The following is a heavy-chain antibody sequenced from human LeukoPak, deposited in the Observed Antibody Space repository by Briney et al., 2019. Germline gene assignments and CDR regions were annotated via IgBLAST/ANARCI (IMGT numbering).Heavy chain of an antibody. J-gene: IGHJ4*02. V-gene: IGHV1-18*01. Sequence: ASVKVSCKASGYTFTSYGISWVRQAPGQGLEWMGWISAYNGNTNYAQKFQGRVTMTTDTSSSTAYMELESLRSDDTAVYYCAREESPYFYGSGSPFPDWGQGTLVTVSS. CDR2: ISAYNGNT. CDR3: AREESPYFYGSGSPFPD. CDR1: GYTFTSYG. D-gene: IGHD3-10*01.